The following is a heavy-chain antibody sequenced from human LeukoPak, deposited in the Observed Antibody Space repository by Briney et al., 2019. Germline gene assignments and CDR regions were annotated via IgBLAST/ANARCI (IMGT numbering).Heavy chain of an antibody. Sequence: GAPVKVSCKASGYTFTSYDINWVRQATGQGLEWMGWVNPNSGNTGYAQKFQGRVTITRNTSISTAYMELSSLRSDDTAVYYCARTHDYGDQRADYWGQGTLVTVSS. CDR2: VNPNSGNT. V-gene: IGHV1-8*03. J-gene: IGHJ4*02. CDR1: GYTFTSYD. D-gene: IGHD4-17*01. CDR3: ARTHDYGDQRADY.